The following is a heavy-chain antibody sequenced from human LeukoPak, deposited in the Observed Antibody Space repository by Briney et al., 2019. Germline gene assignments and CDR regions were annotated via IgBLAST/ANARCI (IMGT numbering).Heavy chain of an antibody. D-gene: IGHD3-22*01. J-gene: IGHJ4*02. CDR1: GYTFTSYY. Sequence: GASVKVSCKASGYTFTSYYMHWVRQAPGQGLEWKGIINPSGGSTSYAQKFQGRVTMTRDTSTSTVYMELSSLRSEDTAVYYCARDDSSGYYLLTYYMDVWGQGTLVTVSS. V-gene: IGHV1-46*01. CDR2: INPSGGST. CDR3: ARDDSSGYYLLTYYMDV.